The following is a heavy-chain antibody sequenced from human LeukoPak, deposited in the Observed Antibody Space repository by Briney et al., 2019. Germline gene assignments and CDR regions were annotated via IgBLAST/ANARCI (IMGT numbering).Heavy chain of an antibody. CDR3: ARHPIAAAGNFYFQH. V-gene: IGHV4-59*08. CDR2: IYHSGNT. J-gene: IGHJ1*01. D-gene: IGHD6-13*01. CDR1: GGSISSYC. Sequence: SETLSLTCSVSGGSISSYCWSWIRQPPGKGLEWIGYIYHSGNTSYNPSLKSRVTMSVDASKNKFSLKLSSVTSADTAVYYCARHPIAAAGNFYFQHWGQGTLVTVSS.